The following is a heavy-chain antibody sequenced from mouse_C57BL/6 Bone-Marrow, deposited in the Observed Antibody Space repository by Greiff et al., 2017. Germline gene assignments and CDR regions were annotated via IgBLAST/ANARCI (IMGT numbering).Heavy chain of an antibody. V-gene: IGHV1-82*01. Sequence: VQRVESGPELVKPGASVKISCKASGYAFSSSWMNWVNQRPGKGLEWIGRIYPGDGDTNYNGKFKGKATLTADKSSSTAYMQLSSLTSEDSAVYFCANYDYDGDAMDYWGQGTSVTVSS. CDR2: IYPGDGDT. CDR1: GYAFSSSW. J-gene: IGHJ4*01. D-gene: IGHD2-4*01. CDR3: ANYDYDGDAMDY.